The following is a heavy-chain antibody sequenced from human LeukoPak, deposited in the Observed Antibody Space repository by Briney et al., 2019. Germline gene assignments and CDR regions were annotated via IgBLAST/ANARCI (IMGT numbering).Heavy chain of an antibody. V-gene: IGHV3-23*01. CDR1: GFTFSSYT. Sequence: GGSLRLSCAASGFTFSSYTMSWVRQAPGKGLEWVSAISLTSEYTYHADSVKGRFTISRDNSKNTLYLQMNSLRAEDTAMYYCAKGSSAGRPYYFDYWGQGTLVTVSS. CDR2: ISLTSEYT. CDR3: AKGSSAGRPYYFDY. J-gene: IGHJ4*02. D-gene: IGHD3-10*01.